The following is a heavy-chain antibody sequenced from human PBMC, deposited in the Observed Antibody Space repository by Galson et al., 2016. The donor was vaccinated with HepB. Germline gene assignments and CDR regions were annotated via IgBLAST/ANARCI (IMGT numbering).Heavy chain of an antibody. D-gene: IGHD4-23*01. J-gene: IGHJ4*02. Sequence: SVKVSCKASGYSFSMYSMHWVRQAPGQRPEWMGWINAGNGDTKYSQKFQGRVTFTRDTSATTAYMEVNSLRSEDTAVYYCARPATSDYGGNCVHYWGQGTLVTVTS. V-gene: IGHV1-3*01. CDR3: ARPATSDYGGNCVHY. CDR1: GYSFSMYS. CDR2: INAGNGDT.